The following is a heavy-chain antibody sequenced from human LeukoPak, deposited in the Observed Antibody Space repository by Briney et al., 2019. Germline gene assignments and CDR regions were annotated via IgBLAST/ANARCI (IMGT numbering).Heavy chain of an antibody. CDR3: TRVGYIDEGIDY. Sequence: PGGSLRLSCVASRFPFSSYWMTWVRQAPGKGLEWVANIKQDGSKKSYVDSVKGRFTISRDNAKNSLYLQMNSLRAEDTAIYYCTRVGYIDEGIDYWGQGILVTVSS. V-gene: IGHV3-7*04. D-gene: IGHD5-24*01. J-gene: IGHJ4*02. CDR1: RFPFSSYW. CDR2: IKQDGSKK.